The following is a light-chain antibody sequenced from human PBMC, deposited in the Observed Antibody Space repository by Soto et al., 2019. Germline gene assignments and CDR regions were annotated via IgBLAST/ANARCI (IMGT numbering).Light chain of an antibody. CDR1: QSVSSY. V-gene: IGKV3-11*01. CDR3: QQRSNWPVT. J-gene: IGKJ2*01. CDR2: DAS. Sequence: EIVLTRSPATLSLSPGERATLSCRASQSVSSYLAWYQQKPGQAPRLLIYDASNRATGIPARFSGSGSGTDFTLTISSLEPEDFAVYYCQQRSNWPVTFGQETKLEIK.